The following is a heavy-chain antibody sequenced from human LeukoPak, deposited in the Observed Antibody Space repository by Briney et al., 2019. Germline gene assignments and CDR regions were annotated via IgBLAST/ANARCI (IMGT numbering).Heavy chain of an antibody. J-gene: IGHJ6*03. CDR2: ISRSGGNT. Sequence: GGSLRLSCAASGFTFSSYDMTWVRQTPGKGLEGVALISRSGGNTYYADSVKGRFTISRDNSKNTLYLQMNSLRAEDTAEYYCAKRGGTESFYYYYYMDVWGKGTTVTVSS. CDR3: AKRGGTESFYYYYYMDV. D-gene: IGHD2-15*01. CDR1: GFTFSSYD. V-gene: IGHV3-23*01.